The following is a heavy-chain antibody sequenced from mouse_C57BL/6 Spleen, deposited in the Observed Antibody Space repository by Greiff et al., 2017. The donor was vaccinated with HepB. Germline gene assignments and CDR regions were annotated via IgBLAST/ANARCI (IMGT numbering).Heavy chain of an antibody. D-gene: IGHD1-1*01. CDR2: IDPETGGT. CDR3: TTLGSGYVRVWFAY. J-gene: IGHJ3*01. Sequence: VQLQQSGAELVRPGASVTLSCKASGYTFTDYEMHWVKQTPVHGLEWIGAIDPETGGTAYNQKFKGKAILTADKSSSTAYMELRNLTSEDSAVYYCTTLGSGYVRVWFAYWGQGTLVTVSA. V-gene: IGHV1-15*01. CDR1: GYTFTDYE.